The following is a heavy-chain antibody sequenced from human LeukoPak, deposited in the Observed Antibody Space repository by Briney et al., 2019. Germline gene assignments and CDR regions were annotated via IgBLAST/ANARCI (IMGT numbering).Heavy chain of an antibody. D-gene: IGHD6-19*01. CDR1: GGSISSSSYY. V-gene: IGHV4-39*01. CDR3: ARPEGSGWYNWFDP. J-gene: IGHJ5*02. CDR2: IYYSGST. Sequence: PSETLSLTCTVSGGSISSSSYYWGWIRQPPGKGLEWIGSIYYSGSTYYNPSLKSRVTISVDTSKNQFSLKLSSVTAADTAVYYCARPEGSGWYNWFDPGGQGTLVTVSS.